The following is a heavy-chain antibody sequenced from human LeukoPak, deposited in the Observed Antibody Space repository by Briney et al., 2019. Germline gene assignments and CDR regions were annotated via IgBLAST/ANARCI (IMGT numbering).Heavy chain of an antibody. Sequence: ASVKVSCKASGYTFTSYGISWVRQAPGQGLEWMGWISAYNGNTNYAQKLQDRVTMTTDTSTSTAYMELRSLRSDDTAVYYCARTNVYYYASSDPYFDYWAQGTLVTVSS. CDR3: ARTNVYYYASSDPYFDY. V-gene: IGHV1-18*01. J-gene: IGHJ4*02. CDR2: ISAYNGNT. CDR1: GYTFTSYG. D-gene: IGHD3-22*01.